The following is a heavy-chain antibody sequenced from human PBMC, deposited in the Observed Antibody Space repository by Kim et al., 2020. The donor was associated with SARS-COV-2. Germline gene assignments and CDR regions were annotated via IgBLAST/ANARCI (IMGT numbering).Heavy chain of an antibody. CDR3: AKGRKDGTHIG. V-gene: IGHV3-23*01. J-gene: IGHJ3*01. Sequence: TDYADAGKGRFTISRDNSENTLYLQMNSLRAEDTAVYYCAKGRKDGTHIGWGQGTMVTVSS. D-gene: IGHD1-1*01. CDR2: T.